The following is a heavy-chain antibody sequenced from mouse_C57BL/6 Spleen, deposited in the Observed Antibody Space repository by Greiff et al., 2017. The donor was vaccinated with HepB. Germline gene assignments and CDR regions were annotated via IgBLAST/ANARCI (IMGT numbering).Heavy chain of an antibody. J-gene: IGHJ1*03. CDR3: ARDHYYGSSWGYFDV. D-gene: IGHD1-1*01. CDR1: GFTFSDYY. CDR2: INYDGSST. V-gene: IGHV5-16*01. Sequence: EVMLVESEGGLVQPGSSMKLSYTASGFTFSDYYMAWVRQVPEKGLEWVANINYDGSSTYYLDSLKSRFIISRDNAKNILYLQMSSLKSEDTATYYCARDHYYGSSWGYFDVWGTGTTVTVSS.